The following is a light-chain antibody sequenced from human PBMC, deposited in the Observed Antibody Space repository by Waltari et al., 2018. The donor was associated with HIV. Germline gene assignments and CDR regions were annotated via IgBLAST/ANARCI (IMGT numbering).Light chain of an antibody. CDR2: EVA. CDR3: MQSIQLPLT. CDR1: QNGLHSGGKTY. Sequence: DIVMTQTPLSLSVTPGQPAPLSCQSSQNGLHSGGKTYLYWYVNKPDQPPQLLIYEVASRFFGVPDRFSGSGSETDFTRKIRLVEAEDVGVYYCMQSIQLPLTFGGGTKVEIK. J-gene: IGKJ4*01. V-gene: IGKV2D-29*01.